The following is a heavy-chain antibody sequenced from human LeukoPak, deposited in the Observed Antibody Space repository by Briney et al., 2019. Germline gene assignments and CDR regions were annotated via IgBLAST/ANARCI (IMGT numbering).Heavy chain of an antibody. J-gene: IGHJ6*03. CDR1: GGSFSGYD. V-gene: IGHV4-34*01. D-gene: IGHD5/OR15-5a*01. CDR3: ARGLGWKVSTTGLFFMDV. Sequence: PSETLSLTCGVYGGSFSGYDWSWVRQPPGKELEWIGEINDGGDTNYNPSLKSRVTMSVDTSKNHFSLEVRSMTAADTAVYYCARGLGWKVSTTGLFFMDVWGEGTTVTVSS. CDR2: INDGGDT.